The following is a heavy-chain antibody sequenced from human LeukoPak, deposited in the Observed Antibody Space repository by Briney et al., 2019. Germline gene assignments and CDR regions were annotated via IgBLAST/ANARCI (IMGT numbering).Heavy chain of an antibody. CDR3: ARGPGYLWFGELFPYYFDY. CDR1: GGSISSYY. Sequence: PSETLSLTCTVPGGSISSYYWSWIRQPPGKGLEWIGYIYYSGSTNYNPSLKSRVTISVDTSKNQFSLKLSSVTAADTAVYYCARGPGYLWFGELFPYYFDYWGQGTLVTVSS. CDR2: IYYSGST. J-gene: IGHJ4*02. D-gene: IGHD3-10*01. V-gene: IGHV4-59*12.